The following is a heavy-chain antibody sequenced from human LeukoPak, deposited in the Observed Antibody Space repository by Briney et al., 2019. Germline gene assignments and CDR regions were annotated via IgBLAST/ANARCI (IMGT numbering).Heavy chain of an antibody. D-gene: IGHD4-17*01. V-gene: IGHV4-39*07. J-gene: IGHJ3*02. Sequence: PSETLSLTCTVSGGSISSSSYYWGWIRQPPGKGLEWIGSIYYSGSTYYNPSLKSRVTISVDTSKNQFSLKLSSVTAADTAVYYCARAYGDHKARNAFDIWGQGTMVTVSS. CDR1: GGSISSSSYY. CDR3: ARAYGDHKARNAFDI. CDR2: IYYSGST.